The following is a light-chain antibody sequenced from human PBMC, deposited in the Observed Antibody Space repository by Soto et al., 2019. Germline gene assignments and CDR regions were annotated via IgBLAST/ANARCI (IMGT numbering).Light chain of an antibody. CDR2: DAS. Sequence: EIVLTQSPATLSLSPGERATLSCRASQSVSSYLAWYQQKPGQTPRLLIYDASNSATGIPARFSGSGSGTDFTLTISSLEPEDFAVYYCQQRITWPLTFGGGTKVEIK. CDR3: QQRITWPLT. V-gene: IGKV3-11*01. CDR1: QSVSSY. J-gene: IGKJ4*01.